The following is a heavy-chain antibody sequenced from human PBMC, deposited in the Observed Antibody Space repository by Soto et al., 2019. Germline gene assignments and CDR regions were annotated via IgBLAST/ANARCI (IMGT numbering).Heavy chain of an antibody. J-gene: IGHJ4*02. CDR1: VFTFEDYA. V-gene: IGHV3-9*01. Sequence: PVGSLRLSCASSVFTFEDYAMHCVRQSPGKCLEWVSGISWNSGSIGYADSVKGRFTISRDNAKNSLSLQMNSLRAEDTALYYCAKDMEAGWELQYPSLEYWGQRILVNLSS. CDR2: ISWNSGSI. D-gene: IGHD1-26*01. CDR3: AKDMEAGWELQYPSLEY.